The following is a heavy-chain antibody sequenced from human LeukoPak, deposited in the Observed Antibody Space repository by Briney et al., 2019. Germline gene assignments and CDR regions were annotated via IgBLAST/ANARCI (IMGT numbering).Heavy chain of an antibody. CDR2: INHSGST. V-gene: IGHV4-34*01. CDR1: GGSFSGYY. Sequence: NPSETLSLTCAVYGGSFSGYYWSWIRQPPGKGLEWIGEINHSGSTNYNPSLKSRVTISVDTSKNQFSLNLSPVTAADTAVYYCARAGANRGSYWLIDYWGQGTLVTVSS. J-gene: IGHJ4*02. CDR3: ARAGANRGSYWLIDY. D-gene: IGHD1-26*01.